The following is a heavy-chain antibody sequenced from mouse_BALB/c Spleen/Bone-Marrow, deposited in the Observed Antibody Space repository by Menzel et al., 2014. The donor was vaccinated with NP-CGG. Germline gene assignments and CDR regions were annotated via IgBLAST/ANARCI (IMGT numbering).Heavy chain of an antibody. Sequence: QVQLKESGAELMKPGASVKISCKATGYTFSSYWIKWVKQRPGHGLEWIGEILPGSGSTNYNEKFKGKATFTADTSSNTAYMQLSSLTSVDSAVYYCARSTGTWDYWGQGTTLTVSS. D-gene: IGHD4-1*02. CDR2: ILPGSGST. J-gene: IGHJ2*01. CDR1: GYTFSSYW. V-gene: IGHV1-9*01. CDR3: ARSTGTWDY.